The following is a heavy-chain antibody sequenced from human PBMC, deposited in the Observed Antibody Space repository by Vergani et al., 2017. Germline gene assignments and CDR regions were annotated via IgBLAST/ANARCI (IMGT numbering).Heavy chain of an antibody. CDR1: GGSISSYY. CDR2: IYYIGST. D-gene: IGHD2-2*01. CDR3: ARLLGYCSSTSCYGAFDI. V-gene: IGHV4-59*01. J-gene: IGHJ3*02. Sequence: QVQLQESGPGLVKPSETLSLTCTVPGGSISSYYWSWIRQPPGKGLEWIGYIYYIGSTKYNPSLMSRVTISVDTSTNQFSLKLSSVTAADTAVYNCARLLGYCSSTSCYGAFDIWGQGTMVTVSS.